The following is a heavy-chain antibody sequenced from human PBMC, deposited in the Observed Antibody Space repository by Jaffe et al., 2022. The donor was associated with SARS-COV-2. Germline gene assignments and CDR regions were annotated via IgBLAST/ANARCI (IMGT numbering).Heavy chain of an antibody. CDR1: GFTFSSYA. D-gene: IGHD3-22*01. CDR2: ISYDGSNK. J-gene: IGHJ6*02. Sequence: QVQLVESGGGVVQPGRSLRLSCAASGFTFSSYAMHWVRQAPGKGLEWVAVISYDGSNKYYADSVKGRFTISRDNSKNTLYLQMNSLRAEDTAVYYCASGPNQITMIVASLGGAMDVWGQGTTVTVSS. CDR3: ASGPNQITMIVASLGGAMDV. V-gene: IGHV3-30-3*01.